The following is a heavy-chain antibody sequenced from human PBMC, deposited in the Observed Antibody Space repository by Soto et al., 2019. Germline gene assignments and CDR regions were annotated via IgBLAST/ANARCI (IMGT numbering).Heavy chain of an antibody. CDR1: GYTFTSYD. CDR3: ARSDYCSSTSCYVAYYYYYMDV. V-gene: IGHV1-8*01. J-gene: IGHJ6*03. Sequence: ASVKVSWKASGYTFTSYDINLVRQATGQGLEWMGWMNPNSGNTGYAQKFQGRVTMTRNTSISTAYMELSSLRSEDTAVYYCARSDYCSSTSCYVAYYYYYMDVWGKGTTVTVSS. CDR2: MNPNSGNT. D-gene: IGHD2-2*01.